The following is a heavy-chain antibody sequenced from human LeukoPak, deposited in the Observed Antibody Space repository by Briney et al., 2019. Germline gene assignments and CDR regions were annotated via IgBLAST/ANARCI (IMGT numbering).Heavy chain of an antibody. D-gene: IGHD3-9*01. CDR3: AREGRYFDWLLDALNI. V-gene: IGHV3-66*01. CDR2: IYSGGST. CDR1: GFTVSSNY. J-gene: IGHJ3*02. Sequence: PGGSLRLSCAASGFTVSSNYMSWVRQAPGKGLEWVSVIYSGGSTYYADSVKGRFTISRDNSKNTLYLQMNSLRAEDTAVYYCAREGRYFDWLLDALNIWGQGTMVTVSS.